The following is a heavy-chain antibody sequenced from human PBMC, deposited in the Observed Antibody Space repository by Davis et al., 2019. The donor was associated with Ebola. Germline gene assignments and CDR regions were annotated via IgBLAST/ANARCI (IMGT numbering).Heavy chain of an antibody. CDR3: ARKMAT. D-gene: IGHD5-24*01. V-gene: IGHV3-30*03. Sequence: GESLKISCAASGFTFSSYDMHWVRQAPGKGLEWVAVISYDGSNKYYADSVKGRFTISRDNSKNTLYLQMNSLRAEDTAVYYCARKMATLGQGTLVTVSS. J-gene: IGHJ5*02. CDR1: GFTFSSYD. CDR2: ISYDGSNK.